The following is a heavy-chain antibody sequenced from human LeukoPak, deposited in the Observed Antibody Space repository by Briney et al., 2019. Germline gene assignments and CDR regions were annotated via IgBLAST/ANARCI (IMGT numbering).Heavy chain of an antibody. CDR1: GFSFDDDT. CDR2: ISWNSGTI. CDR3: AKDPYMDV. V-gene: IGHV3-9*01. J-gene: IGHJ6*03. Sequence: GRSLRLSYAASGFSFDDDTMHWVRQGPGKGLEWVSGISWNSGTIGYADSVKGRFTISRDNAKDSLYLQMNSLRPEDTALYYCAKDPYMDVWGKGTTVTVSS.